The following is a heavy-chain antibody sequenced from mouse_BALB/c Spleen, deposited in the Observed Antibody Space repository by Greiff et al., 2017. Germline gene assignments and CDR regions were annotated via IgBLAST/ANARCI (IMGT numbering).Heavy chain of an antibody. CDR3: AREVYDGYPFAY. CDR2: ISYSGST. V-gene: IGHV3-2*02. CDR1: GYSITSDYA. D-gene: IGHD2-3*01. Sequence: VQLKESGPGLVKPSQSLSLTCTVTGYSITSDYAWNWIRQFPGNKLEWMGYISYSGSTSYNPSLKSRISITRDTSKNQFFLQLNSVTTEDTATYYCAREVYDGYPFAYWGQGTLVTVSA. J-gene: IGHJ3*01.